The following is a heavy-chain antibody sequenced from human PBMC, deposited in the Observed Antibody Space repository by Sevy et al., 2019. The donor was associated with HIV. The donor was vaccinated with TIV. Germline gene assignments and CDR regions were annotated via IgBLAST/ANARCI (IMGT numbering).Heavy chain of an antibody. CDR2: ISAYNGNT. J-gene: IGHJ6*02. CDR1: GYTFTSYG. D-gene: IGHD1-26*01. Sequence: ASVKVSCKASGYTFTSYGISWVRQAPGQGLEWMGWISAYNGNTNYAEKLQGRVTMTTDTSTSTAYMELRSLRSDDTAVYYCARDWERFYYYGMDVWGQGTTVTVSS. V-gene: IGHV1-18*01. CDR3: ARDWERFYYYGMDV.